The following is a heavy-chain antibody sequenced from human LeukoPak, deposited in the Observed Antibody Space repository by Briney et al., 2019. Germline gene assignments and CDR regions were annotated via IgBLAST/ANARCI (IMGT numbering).Heavy chain of an antibody. CDR3: ARGEYRYYFDY. CDR2: IYYSGST. D-gene: IGHD2-2*01. V-gene: IGHV4-59*01. CDR1: GGYISTYY. J-gene: IGHJ4*02. Sequence: KPSETLSLTCTVSGGYISTYYWTWIRQPPGKGLEWIGYIYYSGSTNYNPSLKSRVTISVDTSKNQFSLKLSSVTAADTAVYYCARGEYRYYFDYWGQGTLVTVSS.